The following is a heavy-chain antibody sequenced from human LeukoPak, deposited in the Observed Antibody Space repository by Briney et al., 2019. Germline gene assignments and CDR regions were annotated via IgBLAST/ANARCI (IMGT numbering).Heavy chain of an antibody. J-gene: IGHJ4*02. CDR3: AKSGSGWSLLDY. D-gene: IGHD6-19*01. CDR1: GFTFSSYW. CDR2: ISGSGGST. V-gene: IGHV3-23*01. Sequence: GGSLRLSCAASGFTFSSYWMSWVRQAPGKGLEWVSAISGSGGSTYYADSVKGRFTISRDNSKNTLYLQMNSLRAEDTAVYYCAKSGSGWSLLDYWGQGTLVTVSS.